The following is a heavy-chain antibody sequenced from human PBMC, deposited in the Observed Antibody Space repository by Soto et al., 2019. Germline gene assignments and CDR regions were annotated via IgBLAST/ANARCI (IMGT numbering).Heavy chain of an antibody. CDR2: ISSSSSTI. J-gene: IGHJ4*02. V-gene: IGHV3-48*02. D-gene: IGHD6-13*01. Sequence: GGSLRLSCAASGFTFSSYSMNWVRQAPGKGLEWVSYISSSSSTIYYADSVKGRFTISRDNAKNSLYLQMNSLRDEDTAVYYCARGLHGSTWYYLDFWGQGTLVTVSS. CDR1: GFTFSSYS. CDR3: ARGLHGSTWYYLDF.